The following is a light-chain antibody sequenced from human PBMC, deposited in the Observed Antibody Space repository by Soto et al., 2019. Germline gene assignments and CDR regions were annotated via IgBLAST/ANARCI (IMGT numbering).Light chain of an antibody. CDR2: YAS. Sequence: KQSPSFLSASVGDRVTITYRPSQGISSYLAWYQQRPGQPSRLLIYYASNRATGIPARFSGSGSGTDFTLTLSSLQADDFAAYYCQQYNSYPWTFGLGTKVDIK. J-gene: IGKJ1*01. CDR3: QQYNSYPWT. CDR1: QGISSY. V-gene: IGKV3D-15*01.